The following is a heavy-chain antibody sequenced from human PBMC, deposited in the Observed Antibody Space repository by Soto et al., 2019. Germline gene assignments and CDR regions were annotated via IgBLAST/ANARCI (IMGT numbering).Heavy chain of an antibody. CDR2: INAGNGNT. D-gene: IGHD5-12*01. V-gene: IGHV1-3*01. CDR3: ASGYSGYDPFDY. CDR1: GYTFTSYA. Sequence: ASVKVSCKASGYTFTSYAMHWVRQAPGQRLEWMGWINAGNGNTKYSQKFQGRVTITRDTSASTAYMELSSLRSEDTAVYYCASGYSGYDPFDYWGQGTLVTVGS. J-gene: IGHJ4*02.